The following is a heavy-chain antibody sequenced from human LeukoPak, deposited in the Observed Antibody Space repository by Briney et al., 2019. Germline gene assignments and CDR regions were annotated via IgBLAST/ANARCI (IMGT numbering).Heavy chain of an antibody. V-gene: IGHV1-2*02. CDR3: ARVEIMRDSALDY. J-gene: IGHJ4*02. CDR1: GYTFTGYY. Sequence: ASVTVSCKASGYTFTGYYMHWVRQAPGQGLEWMGYINPKYGGTNYAQKFQGRVTMTRDTSISTAYLELTSDDTAVYYCARVEIMRDSALDYWGQGTLVTVSS. CDR2: INPKYGGT. D-gene: IGHD3-16*01.